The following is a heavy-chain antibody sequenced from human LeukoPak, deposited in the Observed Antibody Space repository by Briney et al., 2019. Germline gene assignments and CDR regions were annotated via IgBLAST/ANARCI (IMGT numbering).Heavy chain of an antibody. Sequence: KPSETLSLTCTVSGGSNNSYYWNWIRQPPGKGREGIGYTPASGNANYSPSLKSRVTMSIDMSRNQFSLKLSSVTAADTAVYYCARKAPKKGWFDPWGQGTLVTVSS. CDR2: TPASGNA. J-gene: IGHJ5*02. V-gene: IGHV4-4*09. CDR1: GGSNNSYY. CDR3: ARKAPKKGWFDP.